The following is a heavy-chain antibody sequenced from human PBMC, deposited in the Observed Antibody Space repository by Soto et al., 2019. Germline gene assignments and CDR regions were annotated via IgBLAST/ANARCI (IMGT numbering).Heavy chain of an antibody. CDR3: ARQGVGDIVATIYPYYFDY. D-gene: IGHD5-12*01. CDR1: GGSISSSSYY. V-gene: IGHV4-39*01. J-gene: IGHJ4*02. Sequence: SETLSLTCTVSGGSISSSSYYWGWIRQPPGKGLEWIGSIYYSGSTYYNPSLKSRVTISVDTSKNQFSLKLSSVTAADTAVYYCARQGVGDIVATIYPYYFDYWGQGTLVTVSS. CDR2: IYYSGST.